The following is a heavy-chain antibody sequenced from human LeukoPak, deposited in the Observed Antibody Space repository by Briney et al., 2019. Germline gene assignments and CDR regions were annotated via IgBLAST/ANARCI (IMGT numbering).Heavy chain of an antibody. CDR1: GGSISSYY. CDR2: IYYSGST. CDR3: ARDAYGDYGGYFDY. Sequence: SETPSLTCTVSGGSISSYYWSWIRQPPGKGLEWIGYIYYSGSTNYNPSLKSRVTISVDTSKNQFSLKLSSVTAADTAVYYCARDAYGDYGGYFDYWGQGTLVTVSS. D-gene: IGHD4-17*01. J-gene: IGHJ4*02. V-gene: IGHV4-59*01.